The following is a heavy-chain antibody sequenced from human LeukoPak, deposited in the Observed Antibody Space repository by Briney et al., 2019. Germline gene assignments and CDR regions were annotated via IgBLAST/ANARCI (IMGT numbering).Heavy chain of an antibody. V-gene: IGHV3-23*01. D-gene: IGHD2-15*01. CDR2: ISGSGGST. CDR1: GFTFNNYA. CDR3: AKTIANPPTNKGGGPSPREPYAFDI. Sequence: GGSLRLSCAASGFTFNNYAMSWVRQAPGKGLEWVSAISGSGGSTYYADSVKGRFTISRDNSKNTLYLQMNSLRAEDTAVYYCAKTIANPPTNKGGGPSPREPYAFDIWGQGTLVTVSS. J-gene: IGHJ3*02.